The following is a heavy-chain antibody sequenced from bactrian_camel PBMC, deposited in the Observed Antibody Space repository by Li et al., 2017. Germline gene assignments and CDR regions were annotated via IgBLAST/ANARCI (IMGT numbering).Heavy chain of an antibody. D-gene: IGHD5*01. CDR3: TAESLCAWLGTTEEYF. Sequence: QLVESGGGLVRPGGSLKLSCVGFGHTWSDKSYSLGWFRLIEGRERGGIAAIYPSGATYYTDSLAGRFTISKDNAKKNTLYLQMNNLKPEDTAMYYCTAESLCAWLGTTEEYFWGQGTQVTVS. CDR2: IYPSGAT. V-gene: IGHV3-3*01. CDR1: GHTWSDKSYS. J-gene: IGHJ4*01.